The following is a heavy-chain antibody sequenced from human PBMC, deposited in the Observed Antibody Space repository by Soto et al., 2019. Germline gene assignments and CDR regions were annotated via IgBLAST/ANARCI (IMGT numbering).Heavy chain of an antibody. CDR1: GFTFSNYA. Sequence: GGSLRLSCAASGFTFSNYAMAWVRQAPGKGLEYVSSITGSGEGTYYAGSVKGRFTISRDNSKNTLYVQMHSLRVEDTAIYYCPKCGASNTCSPTGFDHWGQGTLVTVSS. CDR2: ITGSGEGT. J-gene: IGHJ5*02. D-gene: IGHD2-21*01. CDR3: PKCGASNTCSPTGFDH. V-gene: IGHV3-23*01.